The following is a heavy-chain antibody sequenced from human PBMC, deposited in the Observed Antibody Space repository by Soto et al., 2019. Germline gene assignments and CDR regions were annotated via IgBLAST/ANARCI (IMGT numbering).Heavy chain of an antibody. V-gene: IGHV3-48*01. CDR1: GFTFSSYS. J-gene: IGHJ3*02. Sequence: GGSLRLSCAASGFTFSSYSMNWVRQAPGKGLEWVSYISSSSSTIYYADSVKGRFTSSRDNAKNSLYLQMNSLRAEDTAVYYCASNRDIVSSGAFDIWGQGTMVTVSS. CDR3: ASNRDIVSSGAFDI. CDR2: ISSSSSTI. D-gene: IGHD2-15*01.